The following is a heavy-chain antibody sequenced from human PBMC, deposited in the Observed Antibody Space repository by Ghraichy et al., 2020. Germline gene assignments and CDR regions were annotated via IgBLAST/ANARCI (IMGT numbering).Heavy chain of an antibody. D-gene: IGHD2-21*01. V-gene: IGHV3-48*02. J-gene: IGHJ6*02. Sequence: GESLNISCVGSGFTLSGYSMNWVRQAPGKGLEWVSYITSSSRFISYADSVKGRFTVSRDNAQNSLYLQMKSLRDEDTAAYYCARGSRVVRFYYYDGMDVWGQGTTVTVSS. CDR1: GFTLSGYS. CDR3: ARGSRVVRFYYYDGMDV. CDR2: ITSSSRFI.